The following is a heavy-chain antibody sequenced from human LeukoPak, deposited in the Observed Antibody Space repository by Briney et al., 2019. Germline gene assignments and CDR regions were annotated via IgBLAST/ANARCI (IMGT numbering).Heavy chain of an antibody. V-gene: IGHV3-23*01. CDR2: ISGSGGST. J-gene: IGHJ4*02. D-gene: IGHD6-19*01. Sequence: PGGSLRLSCAASGFTFSSYAMSWVRQAPGKGLDWVSAISGSGGSTYYADSVKGRFTISRDNSKNTLYLQMNSLRADDTAVYYCAKTAKYSGDPTDYWGQGTLVTVSS. CDR1: GFTFSSYA. CDR3: AKTAKYSGDPTDY.